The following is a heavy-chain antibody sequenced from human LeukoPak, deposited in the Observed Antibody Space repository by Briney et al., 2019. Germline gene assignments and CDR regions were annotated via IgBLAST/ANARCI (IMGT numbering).Heavy chain of an antibody. CDR3: ARLWFGEFNWFDP. CDR2: INPNSGGT. J-gene: IGHJ5*02. CDR1: GYTFTGYY. D-gene: IGHD3-10*01. V-gene: IGHV1-2*02. Sequence: ASVKVSCKASGYTFTGYYMHWVRQAPGQGLEWMGWINPNSGGTNYAQKLQGRVTMTTDTSTSTAYMELRSLRSDDTAVYYCARLWFGEFNWFDPWGQGTLVTVSS.